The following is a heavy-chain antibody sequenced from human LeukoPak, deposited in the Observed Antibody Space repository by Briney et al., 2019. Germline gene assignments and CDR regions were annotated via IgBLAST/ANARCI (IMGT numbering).Heavy chain of an antibody. CDR1: GGSISSGDYY. D-gene: IGHD6-13*01. CDR3: AGKTRHGSRPVPYYFDY. CDR2: IYYSGST. Sequence: SQTLSLTCTVSGGSISSGDYYWSWIRQPPGKGLEWIGHIYYSGSTYYNPSLKSRVTISVDTSKNQFSLKLSSVTAADTAVYYCAGKTRHGSRPVPYYFDYWGQGTLVTVSS. J-gene: IGHJ4*02. V-gene: IGHV4-30-4*01.